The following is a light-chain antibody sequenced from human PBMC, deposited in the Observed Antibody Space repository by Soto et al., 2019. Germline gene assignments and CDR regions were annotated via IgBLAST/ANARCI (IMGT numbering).Light chain of an antibody. Sequence: EIVLTQSPGTLSLSPGERATLSCRASQSVSSTYLAWYQQNPGQAPRLLIYGASTRATGIPDRFSGSGSGTDFTLTISRLEPEDFAVYFCQQYGSSSYTFGQGTKPEIK. CDR2: GAS. J-gene: IGKJ2*01. CDR1: QSVSSTY. V-gene: IGKV3-20*01. CDR3: QQYGSSSYT.